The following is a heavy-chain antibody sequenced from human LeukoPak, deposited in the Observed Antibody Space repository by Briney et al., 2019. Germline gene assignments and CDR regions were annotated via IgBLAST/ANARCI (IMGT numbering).Heavy chain of an antibody. CDR3: AGSGIAVAGWVLYFDY. CDR2: IYTSGST. CDR1: GGSISSYY. Sequence: PSETLSLTCTVSGGSISSYYWSWIRQPAGKGLEWIGRIYTSGSTNYNPSLKSRVTMSVDTSKNQFSLKLSSVTAADTAAYYCAGSGIAVAGWVLYFDYWGQGTLVTVSS. D-gene: IGHD6-19*01. J-gene: IGHJ4*02. V-gene: IGHV4-4*07.